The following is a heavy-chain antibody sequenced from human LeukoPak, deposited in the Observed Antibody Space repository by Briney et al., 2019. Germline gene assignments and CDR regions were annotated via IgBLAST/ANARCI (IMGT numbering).Heavy chain of an antibody. Sequence: ASVKVSCKASGYTFTSYYMHWVRQAPGQGLEWMGMINPGGGSTTYAQKFQGRVTMTRDTSTSTVYMELSSLRSEDTAVYYCASSQLIAAAGTDYYFGMDVWAKGPRSPSP. CDR2: INPGGGST. CDR3: ASSQLIAAAGTDYYFGMDV. V-gene: IGHV1-46*01. CDR1: GYTFTSYY. J-gene: IGHJ6*02. D-gene: IGHD6-13*01.